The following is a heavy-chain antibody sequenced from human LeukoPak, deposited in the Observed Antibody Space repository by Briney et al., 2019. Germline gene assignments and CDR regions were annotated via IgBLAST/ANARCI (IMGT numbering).Heavy chain of an antibody. J-gene: IGHJ3*02. CDR2: ITSNGGST. Sequence: GGSLRLSCAASGFTFSSCAMHWVRQAPGKGLEYVSTITSNGGSTYYANSVKGRFTISRDNAKNSLYLQMNSLRAEDTAVYYCAREGPGQHDAFDIWGQGTMVTVSS. CDR1: GFTFSSCA. V-gene: IGHV3-64*01. CDR3: AREGPGQHDAFDI.